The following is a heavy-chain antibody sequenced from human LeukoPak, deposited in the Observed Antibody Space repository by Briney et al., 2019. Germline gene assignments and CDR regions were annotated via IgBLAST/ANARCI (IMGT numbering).Heavy chain of an antibody. CDR2: INHSGST. V-gene: IGHV4-34*01. CDR3: ARRYSYGSRKAFDI. CDR1: GGSFSGYY. Sequence: TSETLSLTCAVYGGSFSGYYWSWIRQPPGKGLEWIGEINHSGSTNYDPSLESRVTISVDTSKNQFSLKLSSVTAADTAVYYCARRYSYGSRKAFDIWGQGTMVTVSS. J-gene: IGHJ3*02. D-gene: IGHD5-18*01.